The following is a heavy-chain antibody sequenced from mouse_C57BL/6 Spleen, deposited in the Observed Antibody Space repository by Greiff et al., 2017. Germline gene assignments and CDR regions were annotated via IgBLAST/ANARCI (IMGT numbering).Heavy chain of an antibody. Sequence: QVQLKQPGAELVRPGSSVKLSCKASGYTFTSYWMHWVKQRPIQGLEWIGNIDPSDSETHYNQKFKDKATLTVDKSSSTAYMQLSSLTSEDSAVYYCARYDYGGYFDYWGQGTTLTVSS. CDR3: ARYDYGGYFDY. CDR2: IDPSDSET. J-gene: IGHJ2*01. CDR1: GYTFTSYW. D-gene: IGHD2-4*01. V-gene: IGHV1-52*01.